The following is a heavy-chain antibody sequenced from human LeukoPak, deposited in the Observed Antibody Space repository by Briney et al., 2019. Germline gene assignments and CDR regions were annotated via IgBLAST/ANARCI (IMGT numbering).Heavy chain of an antibody. J-gene: IGHJ4*02. D-gene: IGHD1-26*01. CDR1: GFPFDDHG. V-gene: IGHV3-43*02. Sequence: GGSLRLSCAASGFPFDDHGMRWVRQAPGKGLEWVSFISWHGETTYYSDSVKGRFTISRDSSKNSLYLQMNSLRTEDTGFYYCAKDLGPRGGGATPQYWGQGTVVIVSS. CDR3: AKDLGPRGGGATPQY. CDR2: ISWHGETT.